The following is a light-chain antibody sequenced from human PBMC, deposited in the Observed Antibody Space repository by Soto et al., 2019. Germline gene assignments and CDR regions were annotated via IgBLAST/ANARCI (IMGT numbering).Light chain of an antibody. Sequence: IQMTQSPSTVAAAVGDRVTITCRASESVSRWLAWYQQKPGRTPKLLIYQASTLETGVPSRFSGSGSGTEFTLTISSLQPDDFATYSWQPYNAYYPAFGQRTNVDIK. CDR1: ESVSRW. CDR2: QAS. CDR3: QPYNAYYPA. V-gene: IGKV1-5*03. J-gene: IGKJ1*01.